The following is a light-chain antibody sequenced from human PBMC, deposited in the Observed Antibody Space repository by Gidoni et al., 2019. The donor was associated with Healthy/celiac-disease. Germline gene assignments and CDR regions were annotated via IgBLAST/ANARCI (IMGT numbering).Light chain of an antibody. CDR3: QQSYSTLMYT. J-gene: IGKJ2*01. Sequence: DIQMTQSPSSLSAAVGDRVTITCRASQSISSYLNWYQQKPGKALKLLIYAASSLQSGVPSRFSGSGSGTDFTLTISSLQPEDFATYYCQQSYSTLMYTFXQXTKLEIK. CDR2: AAS. V-gene: IGKV1-39*01. CDR1: QSISSY.